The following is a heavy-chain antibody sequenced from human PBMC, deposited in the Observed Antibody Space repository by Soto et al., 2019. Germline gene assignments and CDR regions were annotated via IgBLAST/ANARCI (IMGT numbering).Heavy chain of an antibody. J-gene: IGHJ4*02. V-gene: IGHV2-5*02. CDR1: GFSLPTDRVG. CDR3: AHAYGGRSLY. CDR2: IYWDDSK. D-gene: IGHD1-26*01. Sequence: QITLKESGPTLVKPTQTLTLTCTFSGFSLPTDRVGVGWIRQPPGKALEWLAVIYWDDSKTYRPSLKSRLTLTKDPPKNQVALTMTDMDPVDTATYYCAHAYGGRSLYWGQGTLVTVSS.